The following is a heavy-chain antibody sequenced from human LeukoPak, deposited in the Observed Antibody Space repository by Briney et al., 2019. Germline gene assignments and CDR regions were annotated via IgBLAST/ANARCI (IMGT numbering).Heavy chain of an antibody. CDR1: GFTFSSYA. V-gene: IGHV3-23*01. Sequence: GGSLRLSCAASGFTFSSYAMSWVRQAPGKGLEWVSAISGSGGSTYYADSVKGRFIISRDNAKNTLYLQMNSLRAEDTAVYYCAKFPSFFVVVPAAIENYYYGMDVWGQGTTVTVSS. CDR2: ISGSGGST. D-gene: IGHD2-2*02. CDR3: AKFPSFFVVVPAAIENYYYGMDV. J-gene: IGHJ6*02.